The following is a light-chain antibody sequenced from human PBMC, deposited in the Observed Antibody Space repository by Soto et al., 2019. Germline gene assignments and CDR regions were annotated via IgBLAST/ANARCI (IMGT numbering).Light chain of an antibody. V-gene: IGKV3-15*01. CDR1: QSISNN. Sequence: EVVMMQSPATLSVSPGERATLSCRASQSISNNLAWYQQKLGQAPRLLIYGASTTATGIPGRFSGSGSGTEFTLIISRLQSEDVAVYYCQQYNKWPLTFGGGTKVDIK. CDR2: GAS. J-gene: IGKJ4*01. CDR3: QQYNKWPLT.